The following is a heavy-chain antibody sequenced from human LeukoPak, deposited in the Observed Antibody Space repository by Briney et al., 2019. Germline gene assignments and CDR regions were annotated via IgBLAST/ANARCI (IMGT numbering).Heavy chain of an antibody. Sequence: ASVKVSCKASGYTFTGYYMHWVRQTPGQGLEWMGWINTNTGNPTYAQGFTGRFVFSLDTSVSTAYLQISSLKAEDTAVYYCARDYYDSSGYSVLSAYWGQGTLVTVSS. J-gene: IGHJ4*02. CDR3: ARDYYDSSGYSVLSAY. CDR1: GYTFTGYY. V-gene: IGHV7-4-1*02. CDR2: INTNTGNP. D-gene: IGHD3-22*01.